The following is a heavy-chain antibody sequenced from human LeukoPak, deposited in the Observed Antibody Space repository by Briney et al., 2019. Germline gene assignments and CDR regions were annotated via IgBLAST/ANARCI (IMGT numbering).Heavy chain of an antibody. CDR2: IYYSGST. Sequence: PSETLSLTCTVSGGSISSYYWSWIRQPPGKGLEWIGYIYYSGSTNYNPSLKGRVTISVDTSKNQFSLKLSSVTAADTAVYYCAREGDYPSDAFDIWGQGTMVTVSS. V-gene: IGHV4-59*01. CDR1: GGSISSYY. CDR3: AREGDYPSDAFDI. J-gene: IGHJ3*02. D-gene: IGHD4-17*01.